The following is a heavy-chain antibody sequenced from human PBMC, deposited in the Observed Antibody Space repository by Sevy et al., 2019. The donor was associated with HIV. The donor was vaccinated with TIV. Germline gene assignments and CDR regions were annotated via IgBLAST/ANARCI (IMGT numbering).Heavy chain of an antibody. CDR3: ASTRGYSYGIAYFDY. CDR1: GGSISSSSYY. V-gene: IGHV4-39*01. J-gene: IGHJ4*02. D-gene: IGHD5-18*01. Sequence: SETLSLTCTVSGGSISSSSYYWGWIRQPPGKGLEWIGSIYYSGSTYYNPSLKSRVTISVDTSKNQFSLRLSSVTAADTAVYYCASTRGYSYGIAYFDYWGQGTLVTVSS. CDR2: IYYSGST.